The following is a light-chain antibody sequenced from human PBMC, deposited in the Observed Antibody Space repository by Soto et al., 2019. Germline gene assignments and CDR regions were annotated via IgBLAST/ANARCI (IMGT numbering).Light chain of an antibody. CDR2: RAS. V-gene: IGKV1-5*03. CDR3: QQYNSYSVT. CDR1: QSVSSW. J-gene: IGKJ1*01. Sequence: DIQMTQSPSTLYASVGDRVTITCRASQSVSSWLAWYQQKPGKAPNLLIYRASNLESGVPSRFSGSGSGTEFTLTISSLQPDDFATYYCQQYNSYSVTFGQGTKVEIK.